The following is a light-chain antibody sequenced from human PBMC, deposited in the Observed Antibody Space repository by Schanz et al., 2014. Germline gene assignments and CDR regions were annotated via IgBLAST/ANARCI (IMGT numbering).Light chain of an antibody. V-gene: IGLV2-8*01. CDR3: ATWDDSLNGWV. CDR1: SSDIGGYNY. CDR2: EVT. J-gene: IGLJ3*02. Sequence: QSVLTQPPSASGSPGQSVTISCTGTSSDIGGYNYVSWYQQHPGEAPKLMLYEVTKRPSGVPDRFSGSKSGNTASLTISGLQAEDEADYCCATWDDSLNGWVFGGGTKLTVL.